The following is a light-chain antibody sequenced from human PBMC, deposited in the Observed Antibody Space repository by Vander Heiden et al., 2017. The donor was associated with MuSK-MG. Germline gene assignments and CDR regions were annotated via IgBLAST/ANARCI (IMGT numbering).Light chain of an antibody. Sequence: QSALTQPPSASGSPGQATTISCTGSTSDFDFYNFVSGYQNHPGKAPKLMIFEVTKRPSGGPDRFSGSKSGNTASLTGSGLQAEDEADYYGGSYAGSHVVFGGGTNLTV. CDR1: TSDFDFYNF. J-gene: IGLJ2*01. CDR3: GSYAGSHVV. CDR2: EVT. V-gene: IGLV2-8*01.